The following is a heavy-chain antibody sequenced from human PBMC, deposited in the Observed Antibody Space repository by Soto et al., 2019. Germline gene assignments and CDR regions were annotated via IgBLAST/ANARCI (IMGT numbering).Heavy chain of an antibody. V-gene: IGHV2-70*04. CDR2: IDWDDDK. J-gene: IGHJ4*02. CDR1: GVSLKPNEMR. CDR3: ARIFTGSTDY. Sequence: SGPTLVNPTQTLTLTCTFSGVSLKPNEMRVSWIRQPPGKALEWLARIDWDDDKFYNPSLRTRLTVSKDASKKQVVLTMTNMDLVDTATYYCARIFTGSTDYWGQGTLITVSS.